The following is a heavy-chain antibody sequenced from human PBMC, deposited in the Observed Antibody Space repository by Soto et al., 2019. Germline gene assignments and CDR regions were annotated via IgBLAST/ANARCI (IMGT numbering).Heavy chain of an antibody. CDR3: ANGLTSSGAAAGNY. V-gene: IGHV3-23*01. J-gene: IGHJ4*02. CDR1: GFTFSSYV. D-gene: IGHD6-13*01. Sequence: GGSLRLSCAASGFTFSSYVMSWVRQAPGKGLEWVSAISGSGGSTYYADSVKGRFTISRDNSKNTLYLQMNSLRAEDTAVYYCANGLTSSGAAAGNYWGQGTLVTVSS. CDR2: ISGSGGST.